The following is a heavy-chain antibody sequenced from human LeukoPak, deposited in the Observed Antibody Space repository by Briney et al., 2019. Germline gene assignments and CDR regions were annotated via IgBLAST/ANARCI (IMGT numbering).Heavy chain of an antibody. CDR1: GFRFDDYG. V-gene: IGHV3-9*01. Sequence: PGRSLRLSCVVSGFRFDDYGMHWVRQAPGKGREWVSGISWRGTTTGYADSVKGRFTISRDSAKNSLYLQMDSLRVEDTALYYCAKDESTGGFAPGYFYGMGVWGQGTTVTVSS. D-gene: IGHD3-16*01. CDR2: ISWRGTTT. CDR3: AKDESTGGFAPGYFYGMGV. J-gene: IGHJ6*02.